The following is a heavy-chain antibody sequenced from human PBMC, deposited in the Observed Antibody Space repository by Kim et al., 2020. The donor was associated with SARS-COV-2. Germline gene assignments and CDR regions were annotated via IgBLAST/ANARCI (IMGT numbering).Heavy chain of an antibody. D-gene: IGHD3-3*01. Sequence: KFQCRVTITRDTSASAAYMELSSLRSEDTAVYYCARDGVTIFGVVNWYFDLWGRGTLVTVSS. CDR3: ARDGVTIFGVVNWYFDL. J-gene: IGHJ2*01. V-gene: IGHV1-3*01.